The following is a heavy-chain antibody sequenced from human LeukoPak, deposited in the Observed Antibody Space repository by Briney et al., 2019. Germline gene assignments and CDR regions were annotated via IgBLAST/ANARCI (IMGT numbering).Heavy chain of an antibody. J-gene: IGHJ4*02. Sequence: GASVKVSCKAFGYTFTSYYMHWVRQDPGQGLEWMGIINPSGGSTSYAQKFQGRVTMTRDTSTSTVYMELSSLRSEDTAVYYCARDLTSWNADYWGQGTLVTVSS. V-gene: IGHV1-46*01. CDR1: GYTFTSYY. CDR3: ARDLTSWNADY. D-gene: IGHD1-1*01. CDR2: INPSGGST.